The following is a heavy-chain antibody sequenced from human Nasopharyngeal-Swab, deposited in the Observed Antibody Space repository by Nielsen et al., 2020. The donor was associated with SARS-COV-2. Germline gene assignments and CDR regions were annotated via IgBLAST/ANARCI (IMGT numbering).Heavy chain of an antibody. V-gene: IGHV3-30-3*01. J-gene: IGHJ3*02. CDR2: ISYDGSNK. Sequence: GGSLRLSCAASGFTFSSYAMHWVRQAPGKGLEWMAVISYDGSNKYYADSVKGRFTISRDNSKNTLYLQMNSLRAEDTAVYYCARDPDVDIVATDAFDIWGQGTMVTVSS. D-gene: IGHD5-12*01. CDR3: ARDPDVDIVATDAFDI. CDR1: GFTFSSYA.